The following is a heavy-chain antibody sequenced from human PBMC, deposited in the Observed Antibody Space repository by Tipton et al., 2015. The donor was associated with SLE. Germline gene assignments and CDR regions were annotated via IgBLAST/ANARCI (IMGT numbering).Heavy chain of an antibody. CDR2: IYFSGST. Sequence: GLVKPSETLVLTCTVSGGSVTSSGYYWGWIRQPPGKGLEWIGGIYFSGSTYYNPSLKSRVTMSMDTSNNQFSLRLGPMTAADTAVYYCAREPLEVREWFDLWGRGTLVTVSS. D-gene: IGHD3-3*01. CDR3: AREPLEVREWFDL. V-gene: IGHV4-39*07. CDR1: GGSVTSSGYY. J-gene: IGHJ2*01.